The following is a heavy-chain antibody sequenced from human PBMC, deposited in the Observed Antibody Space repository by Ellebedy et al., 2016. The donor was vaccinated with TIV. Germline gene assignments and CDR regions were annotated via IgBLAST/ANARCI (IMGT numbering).Heavy chain of an antibody. CDR1: GLTSTNYH. Sequence: PGGSLRLSCAGSGLTSTNYHMDWVRQAPGKGLEWVSYISGGSEVRYYADSGQDRFTISRDNAKKSLYLQMNSLRDEDTAVYYCARDSGRGYSMDVWGQGTTVTVSS. J-gene: IGHJ6*02. D-gene: IGHD3-10*01. V-gene: IGHV3-48*02. CDR3: ARDSGRGYSMDV. CDR2: ISGGSEVR.